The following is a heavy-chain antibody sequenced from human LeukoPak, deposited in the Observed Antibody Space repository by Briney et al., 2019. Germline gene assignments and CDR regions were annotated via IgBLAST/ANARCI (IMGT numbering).Heavy chain of an antibody. D-gene: IGHD6-25*01. V-gene: IGHV3-15*01. CDR3: TTVLQRHQESDY. CDR2: IKSNTDGGTT. CDR1: GFFLNNAW. Sequence: GGSLRLSCAASGFFLNNAWMYWVRQAPGKGLEWVGRIKSNTDGGTTDYAAHLRGRFTISRDDSKNTLYLQMNSLKTEDTAVYFCTTVLQRHQESDYWGQGTLVSVSS. J-gene: IGHJ4*02.